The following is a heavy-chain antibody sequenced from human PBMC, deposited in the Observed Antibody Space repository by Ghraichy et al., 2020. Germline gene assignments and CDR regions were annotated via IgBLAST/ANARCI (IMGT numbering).Heavy chain of an antibody. J-gene: IGHJ4*02. CDR3: GAGVFLDTMALFDY. CDR2: IYHSGST. Sequence: SETLSLTCTVSGYSISSGYYWGWIRQPPGKGLEWIGSIYHSGSTYYNPSLKSRVTISVDTSKNQFSLKLSSVTAADTAVYYCGAGVFLDTMALFDYWGQGTLVTVSS. D-gene: IGHD3-10*01. CDR1: GYSISSGYY. V-gene: IGHV4-38-2*02.